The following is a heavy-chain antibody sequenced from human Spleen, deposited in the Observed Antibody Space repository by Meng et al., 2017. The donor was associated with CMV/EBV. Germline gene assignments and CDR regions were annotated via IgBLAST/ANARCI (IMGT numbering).Heavy chain of an antibody. CDR3: AKDRNPYYYYSSGYPS. Sequence: GGSLRLSCAASGFTFDDYAMHWVRQAPGKGLEWVSGISWNSGSIGYADSVKGRFTISRDNAKNSLYLQMNSLRAEDTALYYCAKDRNPYYYYSSGYPSWGQGTLVTVSS. J-gene: IGHJ4*02. CDR2: ISWNSGSI. CDR1: GFTFDDYA. D-gene: IGHD3-22*01. V-gene: IGHV3-9*01.